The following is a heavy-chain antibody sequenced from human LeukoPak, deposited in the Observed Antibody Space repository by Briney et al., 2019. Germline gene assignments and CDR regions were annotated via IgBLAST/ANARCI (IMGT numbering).Heavy chain of an antibody. Sequence: TSETLSLTCTVSGGSISSYYWSWIRQPPGKGLEWIGYIYYSGSTNYNPSLKSRVTISVDTSKNQFSLKLSSVTAADTAVYYCARALGIAAAGVYYFDYWGQGTLVTVSS. D-gene: IGHD6-13*01. CDR1: GGSISSYY. V-gene: IGHV4-59*01. J-gene: IGHJ4*02. CDR2: IYYSGST. CDR3: ARALGIAAAGVYYFDY.